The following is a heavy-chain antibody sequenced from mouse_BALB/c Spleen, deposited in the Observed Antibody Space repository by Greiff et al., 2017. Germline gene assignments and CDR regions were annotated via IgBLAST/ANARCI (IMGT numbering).Heavy chain of an antibody. D-gene: IGHD2-4*01. V-gene: IGHV2-9*02. J-gene: IGHJ3*01. CDR3: ARDDYDVFAY. Sequence: VKLQQSGPGLVAPSQSLSITCTVSGFSLTSYGVHWVRQPPGKGLEWLGVIRAGGSTNYNSALMSRLSISKDNSKSQVFLKMNSLQTDDTAMYYCARDDYDVFAYWGQGTLVTVSA. CDR2: IRAGGST. CDR1: GFSLTSYG.